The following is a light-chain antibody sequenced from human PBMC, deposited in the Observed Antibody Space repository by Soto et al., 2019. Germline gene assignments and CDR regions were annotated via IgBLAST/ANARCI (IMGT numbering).Light chain of an antibody. CDR3: QQRCNWPIT. Sequence: EIVLTQSPATLSLSPLERVRLXWRASQSVSSYLAWYQQKPGQAPRLLIYDASNRATGIPARFSGSGSGTDFTLTISSLEPEDFAVYYCQQRCNWPITFGQGTRLEIK. CDR2: DAS. J-gene: IGKJ5*01. CDR1: QSVSSY. V-gene: IGKV3-11*01.